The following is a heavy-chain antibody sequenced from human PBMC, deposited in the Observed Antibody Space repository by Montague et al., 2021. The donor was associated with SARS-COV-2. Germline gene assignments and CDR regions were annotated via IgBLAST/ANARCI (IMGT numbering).Heavy chain of an antibody. V-gene: IGHV4-34*01. CDR2: VNQNGST. Sequence: SETLSLTCGVSGGSIGDDHWCWIRHPPGKGLEWFGGVNQNGSTNXNQSPKSRVIITVDTSKNQFSLKLTSVTAADTAVYFCARGHLSVAMIVVVFTSAFYYFGYWGQGAQVTVSS. CDR1: GGSIGDDH. J-gene: IGHJ4*02. D-gene: IGHD3-22*01. CDR3: ARGHLSVAMIVVVFTSAFYYFGY.